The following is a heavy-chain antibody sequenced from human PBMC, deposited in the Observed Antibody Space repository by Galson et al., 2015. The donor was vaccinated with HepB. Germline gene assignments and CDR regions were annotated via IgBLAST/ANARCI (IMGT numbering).Heavy chain of an antibody. CDR2: IKSKTDGGTT. CDR1: GFTFSNAW. CDR3: TTVNSGGYSGYDFDY. J-gene: IGHJ4*02. Sequence: SLRLSCAASGFTFSNAWMSWVRQAPGKGLEWVGRIKSKTDGGTTDYAAPVKGRFTISRDDSKNTLYLQMNSLKTEDTAVYYCTTVNSGGYSGYDFDYWGQGTLVTVSS. V-gene: IGHV3-15*01. D-gene: IGHD5-12*01.